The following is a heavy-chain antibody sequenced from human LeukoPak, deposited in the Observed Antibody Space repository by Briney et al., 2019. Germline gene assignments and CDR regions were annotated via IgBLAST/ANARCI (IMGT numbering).Heavy chain of an antibody. CDR2: ISGSGGST. CDR3: AKPIKHQLVLYYFDY. J-gene: IGHJ4*02. CDR1: GFTFSSYA. V-gene: IGHV3-23*01. D-gene: IGHD6-13*01. Sequence: GGSLRLSCAASGFTFSSYAMSWVRQAPGKGLEWVSAISGSGGSTYYADSVKGRFTISRDNSKNTLYLQMNSLRAEDTAVYYCAKPIKHQLVLYYFDYWGQGTLVTVSS.